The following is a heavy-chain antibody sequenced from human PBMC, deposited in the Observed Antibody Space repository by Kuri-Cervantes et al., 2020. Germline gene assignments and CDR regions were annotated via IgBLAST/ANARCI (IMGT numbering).Heavy chain of an antibody. CDR2: ISGSGGST. J-gene: IGHJ4*02. CDR1: GFTFGDYA. V-gene: IGHV3-23*01. D-gene: IGHD2-2*01. CDR3: ASGGVVPAALFVY. Sequence: GESLKISCTASGFTFGDYAMSWVRQAPGKGLEWVSAISGSGGSTYYADSVKGRFTISRDNSKNTLYLQMNSLRAEDTAVYYCASGGVVPAALFVYWGQGTLVTVSS.